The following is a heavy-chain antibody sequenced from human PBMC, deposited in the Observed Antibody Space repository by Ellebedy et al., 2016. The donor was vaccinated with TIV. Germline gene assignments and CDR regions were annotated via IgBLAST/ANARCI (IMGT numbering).Heavy chain of an antibody. D-gene: IGHD7-27*01. CDR3: ARNVAYTGDFDK. J-gene: IGHJ4*02. V-gene: IGHV1-8*01. CDR2: MNPNSGNT. Sequence: AASVKVSCKASGYTFTDFDINWVRQATGQGLEWVGWMNPNSGNTGYAQKFQGRVTMTRDTSLSTAYMELSSLRSEDTAVYYCARNVAYTGDFDKWGQGTLVTVSS. CDR1: GYTFTDFD.